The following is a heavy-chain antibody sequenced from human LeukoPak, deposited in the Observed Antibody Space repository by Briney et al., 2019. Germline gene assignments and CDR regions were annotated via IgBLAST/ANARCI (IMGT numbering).Heavy chain of an antibody. Sequence: GGSLRLSCAASGFTFSDFWMHWVRQDPGKGLVWVSRINSDGGTTVYADSVKGRFTISRDNAKNTLYLQMNSLRAEDTAVYYCARDRSIASDYWGQGTLVTVSS. V-gene: IGHV3-74*01. D-gene: IGHD6-6*01. CDR2: INSDGGTT. CDR3: ARDRSIASDY. J-gene: IGHJ4*02. CDR1: GFTFSDFW.